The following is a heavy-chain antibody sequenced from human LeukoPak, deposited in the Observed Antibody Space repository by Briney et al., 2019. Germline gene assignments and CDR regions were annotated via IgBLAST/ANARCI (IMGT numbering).Heavy chain of an antibody. CDR2: ISSSSSTI. V-gene: IGHV3-48*01. CDR3: ARSWLLPDY. Sequence: GGSLRLSCAASGFTFSSYSMNWVRQAPGKGLEWVSYISSSSSTIYYADSVKGRFTISRDNAKNSLYLQMNSLRAEDTAVYYCARSWLLPDYWGQGTLVTVSS. D-gene: IGHD5-12*01. J-gene: IGHJ4*02. CDR1: GFTFSSYS.